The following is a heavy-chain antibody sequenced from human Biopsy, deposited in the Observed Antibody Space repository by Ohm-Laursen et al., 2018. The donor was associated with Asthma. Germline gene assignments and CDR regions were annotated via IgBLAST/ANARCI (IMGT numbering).Heavy chain of an antibody. D-gene: IGHD3-22*01. CDR3: AKARIHHFYDSSGYYQHG. CDR1: GFTFRNFA. J-gene: IGHJ4*02. Sequence: SLRLSCAASGFTFRNFAMHWVRQAPGKGLEWVALISDDGSDRDYSDSVKGRFTISRDNAKNTLYLQMNSLRAEDTAVYYCAKARIHHFYDSSGYYQHGWGQGTLVTVSS. V-gene: IGHV3-30*04. CDR2: ISDDGSDR.